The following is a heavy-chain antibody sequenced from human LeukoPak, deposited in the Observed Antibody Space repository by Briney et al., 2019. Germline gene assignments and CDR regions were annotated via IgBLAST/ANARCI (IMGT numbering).Heavy chain of an antibody. CDR2: IYYSGST. V-gene: IGHV4-39*07. J-gene: IGHJ3*02. Sequence: GSLRLSCAASGFSFSSYNMNWVRQAPGKGLEWIGSIYYSGSTYYNPSLKSRVTISVDTSKNQFSLKLSSVTAADTAVYYCAGVTGYSRRWLVRKSRDAFDIWGQGTMVTVSS. D-gene: IGHD6-19*01. CDR3: AGVTGYSRRWLVRKSRDAFDI. CDR1: GFSFSSYN.